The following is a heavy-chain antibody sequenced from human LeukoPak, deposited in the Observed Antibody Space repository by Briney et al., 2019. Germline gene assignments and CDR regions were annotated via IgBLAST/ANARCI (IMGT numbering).Heavy chain of an antibody. D-gene: IGHD2-2*01. Sequence: PSQTLSLTCTVSGGSISSGSYYWSWIRQPAGKGLGWIGRIFTSGSTNYNPSLKSRVTISVDTSKNQFYLKLSSVTAADTAVYYCARGYCSSTSCYWRYWGQGTLVTVSS. CDR1: GGSISSGSYY. V-gene: IGHV4-61*02. J-gene: IGHJ4*02. CDR3: ARGYCSSTSCYWRY. CDR2: IFTSGST.